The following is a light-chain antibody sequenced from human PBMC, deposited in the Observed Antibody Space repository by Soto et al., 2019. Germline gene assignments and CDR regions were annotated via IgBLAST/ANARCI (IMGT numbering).Light chain of an antibody. CDR3: QQYYSTPPT. J-gene: IGKJ5*01. V-gene: IGKV4-1*01. CDR2: WAT. Sequence: DIVMTQSPDFLGVSLGERATINCKSSQSLLYSSTNKNYLVWYQQKPGQPPKVLIHWATTRESGVPDRFSGSGSGTDFTLTISSLHPEDVALYYCQQYYSTPPTFGQGTRLEMK. CDR1: QSLLYSSTNKNY.